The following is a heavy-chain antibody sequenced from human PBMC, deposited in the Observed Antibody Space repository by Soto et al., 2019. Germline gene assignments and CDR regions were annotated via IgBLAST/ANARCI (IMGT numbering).Heavy chain of an antibody. CDR2: INAGNGNT. CDR1: GYTFTSYA. J-gene: IGHJ4*02. D-gene: IGHD3-10*01. CDR3: CASYGSGSYYSPVDY. V-gene: IGHV1-3*01. Sequence: ASVKVSCKASGYTFTSYAMHWVRQAPGQRLEWMGWINAGNGNTKYSQKFQGRVTITRDTSASTAYMELSSLRSEDTAVYYCCASYGSGSYYSPVDYWGQGTLVTVSS.